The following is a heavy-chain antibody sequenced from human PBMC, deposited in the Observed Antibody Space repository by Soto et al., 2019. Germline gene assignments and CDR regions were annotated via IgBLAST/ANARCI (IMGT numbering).Heavy chain of an antibody. Sequence: AGGSLRLSCAASGFTFSNAWINWVRQTPGKGLEWVGRVKSKTDGGTTDFAAPVKGRFAISRDDSKNMVYLEMNSLKTEDIAIYYCTTDSYITSIIVRFDYWGHGTLVTVSS. V-gene: IGHV3-15*07. D-gene: IGHD3-22*01. CDR2: VKSKTDGGTT. CDR1: GFTFSNAW. J-gene: IGHJ4*01. CDR3: TTDSYITSIIVRFDY.